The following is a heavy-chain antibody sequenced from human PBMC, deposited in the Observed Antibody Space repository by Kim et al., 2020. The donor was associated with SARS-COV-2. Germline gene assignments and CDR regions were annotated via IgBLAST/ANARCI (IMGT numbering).Heavy chain of an antibody. Sequence: SNPSLKSRVTISVDKYKNQFSVKLCAVTAADAAVYYCARDNGVVGAPPRYWGQGTLVTVSS. V-gene: IGHV4-4*02. CDR3: ARDNGVVGAPPRY. D-gene: IGHD1-26*01. J-gene: IGHJ4*02.